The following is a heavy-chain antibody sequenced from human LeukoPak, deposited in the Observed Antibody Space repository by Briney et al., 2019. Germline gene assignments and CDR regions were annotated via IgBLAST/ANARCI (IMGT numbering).Heavy chain of an antibody. J-gene: IGHJ3*02. D-gene: IGHD3-16*01. CDR3: ARKIRLGALAGDAFDI. CDR1: GFTFTTYW. Sequence: GGSLRLSCAASGFTFTTYWMHWVRQAPGKGLEWVSSISSSSSYIYYADSVKGRFTISRDNAKNSLYLQMNSLRAEDTAVYYCARKIRLGALAGDAFDIWGQGTMVTVSS. CDR2: ISSSSSYI. V-gene: IGHV3-21*01.